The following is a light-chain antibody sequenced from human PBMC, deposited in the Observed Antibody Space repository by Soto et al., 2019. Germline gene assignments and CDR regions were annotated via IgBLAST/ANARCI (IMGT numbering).Light chain of an antibody. V-gene: IGKV1-39*01. CDR1: QTIIRY. Sequence: DIQMTQSPSSLSASVGDRVTITCRASQTIIRYLNWYQQKPGRAPNLLIYAASNLQSGVPSRFSGSASGTEFTLPISSLQPEDFATYYCQQSYSTLFSFGPGTKVEI. CDR2: AAS. J-gene: IGKJ3*01. CDR3: QQSYSTLFS.